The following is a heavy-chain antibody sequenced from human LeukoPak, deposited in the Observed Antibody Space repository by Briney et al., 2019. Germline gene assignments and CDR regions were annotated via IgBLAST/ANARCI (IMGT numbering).Heavy chain of an antibody. CDR3: ARNEYSTLDY. D-gene: IGHD4-11*01. J-gene: IGHJ4*02. V-gene: IGHV3-23*01. Sequence: GGSLRLSCAASGFTFSSYAMSWVRPAPGKGLECISVISGSGGGTYYADSVKGQYTISRDNSKHTLSLQMNRLRGEDTAVYYCARNEYSTLDYWGQGNLVTVSS. CDR1: GFTFSSYA. CDR2: ISGSGGGT.